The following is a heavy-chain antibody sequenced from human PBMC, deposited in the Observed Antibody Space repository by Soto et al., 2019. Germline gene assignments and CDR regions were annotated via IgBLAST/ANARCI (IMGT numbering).Heavy chain of an antibody. V-gene: IGHV3-15*01. J-gene: IGHJ4*02. CDR2: IKSKTDDEER. Sequence: EVHLEESGGGLVKPGGSLRLSCAASGFTFSDVWMSWVRQAPGKGLEWVGRIKSKTDDEERDYAPPVKGRFTVSRDDSKNRLYLHMNSLKSDDTAVYYCTTSGRERSMVNYFDYWGQGTLVTVSS. D-gene: IGHD2-21*01. CDR3: TTSGRERSMVNYFDY. CDR1: GFTFSDVW.